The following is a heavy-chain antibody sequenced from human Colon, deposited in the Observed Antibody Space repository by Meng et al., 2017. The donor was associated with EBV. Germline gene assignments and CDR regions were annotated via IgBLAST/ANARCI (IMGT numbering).Heavy chain of an antibody. Sequence: QVHVQKSGPGLVRPSGTLSLTCAVSGGSISSNNWWSWVRQPPGKGLEWIGEIFHSGGTKHNPSLKSRVTMSMDKSKNQFSLRLSSVTAADTAVYYCASSDYYGSGSYYPWGQGTLVTVSS. V-gene: IGHV4-4*02. CDR3: ASSDYYGSGSYYP. CDR2: IFHSGGT. D-gene: IGHD3-10*01. CDR1: GGSISSNNW. J-gene: IGHJ5*02.